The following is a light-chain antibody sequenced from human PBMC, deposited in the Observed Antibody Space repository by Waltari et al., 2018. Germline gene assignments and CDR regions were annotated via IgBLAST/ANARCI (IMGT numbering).Light chain of an antibody. CDR2: DVS. V-gene: IGLV2-14*03. Sequence: QSALTQPASVSGSPGQSITISCTGTSTDVGGYNYFSWYQQHPGKAPKLRIFDVSNRPSGVSNRFSGSKSGNTASLTISGLQAEDEADYYCSSYISSSTLEVFGGGTRLTVL. J-gene: IGLJ3*02. CDR3: SSYISSSTLEV. CDR1: STDVGGYNY.